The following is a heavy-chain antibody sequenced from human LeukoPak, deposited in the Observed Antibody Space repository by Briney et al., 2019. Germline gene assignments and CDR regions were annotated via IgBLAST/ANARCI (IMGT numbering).Heavy chain of an antibody. V-gene: IGHV4-39*07. CDR2: IYYSGNT. Sequence: PSETLSLTCTVSGVSISSSNSYWGWIRQPPGKGLEWIGSIYYSGNTYYNASLKSRVTISVDTSKNQFSLKLSSVTAADTAVYYCARGNGGNGMGRGAPKRRGVFDIWGQGTMVTVSS. CDR3: ARGNGGNGMGRGAPKRRGVFDI. J-gene: IGHJ3*02. D-gene: IGHD4-23*01. CDR1: GVSISSSNSY.